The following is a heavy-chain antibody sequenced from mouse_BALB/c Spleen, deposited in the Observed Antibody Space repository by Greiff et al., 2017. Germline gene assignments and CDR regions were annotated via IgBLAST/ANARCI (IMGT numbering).Heavy chain of an antibody. D-gene: IGHD1-1*01. CDR1: GYTFSSYW. J-gene: IGHJ3*01. Sequence: VQLQQSGAELMKPGASVKISCKATGYTFSSYWIEWVKQRPGHGLEWIGEILPGSGSTNYNEKFKGKATYTAETSSNTAYMQLSSLTSEDSAVYYCARDYYGSSQFAYWGQGTLVTVSA. V-gene: IGHV1-9*01. CDR2: ILPGSGST. CDR3: ARDYYGSSQFAY.